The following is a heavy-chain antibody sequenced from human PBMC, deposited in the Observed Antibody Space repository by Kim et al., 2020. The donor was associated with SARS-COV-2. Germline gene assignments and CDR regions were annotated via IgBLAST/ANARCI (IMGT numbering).Heavy chain of an antibody. CDR1: GFTFSNNW. J-gene: IGHJ4*02. Sequence: GGSLRLSCAASGFTFSNNWVGWVRQTPGKGLEWVATMNRDGTEDYYVDSLQGRFTISRDTAVNSLCLQMNSLGVEDTAVYSCVAGRHWAYWGQGTLVTVSS. V-gene: IGHV3-7*01. CDR2: MNRDGTED. D-gene: IGHD3-10*01. CDR3: VAGRHWAY.